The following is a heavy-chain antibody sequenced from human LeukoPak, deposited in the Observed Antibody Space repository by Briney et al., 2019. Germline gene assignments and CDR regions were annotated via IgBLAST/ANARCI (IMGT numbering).Heavy chain of an antibody. D-gene: IGHD4-23*01. CDR2: IYYSGST. CDR1: GGSISSYY. Sequence: PSETLSLTCTVSGGSISSYYWSWIRQPPGKGLEWIGYIYYSGSTNYNPSLKSRVTISVDTSKNQFSLKLSSVTAADTAVYYCARDHSAVVTSNASDIWGQGTMVTVSS. V-gene: IGHV4-59*01. CDR3: ARDHSAVVTSNASDI. J-gene: IGHJ3*02.